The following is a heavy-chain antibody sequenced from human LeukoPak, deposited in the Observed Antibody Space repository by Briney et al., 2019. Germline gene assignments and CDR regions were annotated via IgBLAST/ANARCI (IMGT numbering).Heavy chain of an antibody. Sequence: PGGSLRLSCKVSGFTFSRHWMNWVRQAPGKGLEWVAFIRYDGSHKKYADSLKGRFTISRDNAKNSLYLQMNSLRAEDTAVYYCARDLGGSTISGGFDIWGQGTMVTVSS. V-gene: IGHV3-30*02. CDR1: GFTFSRHW. D-gene: IGHD3-9*01. CDR2: IRYDGSHK. CDR3: ARDLGGSTISGGFDI. J-gene: IGHJ3*02.